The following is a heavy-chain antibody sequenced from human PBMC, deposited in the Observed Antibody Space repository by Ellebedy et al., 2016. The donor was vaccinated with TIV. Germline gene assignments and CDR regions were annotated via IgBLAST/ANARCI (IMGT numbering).Heavy chain of an antibody. V-gene: IGHV5-51*01. CDR2: IYPGDSDT. D-gene: IGHD5-12*01. J-gene: IGHJ6*02. CDR1: GYSFTSYW. Sequence: GESLKISCKGSGYSFTSYWIGWVRQMPGKGLEWMGIIYPGDSDTRYSPSFQGQVTISADKSISTAYLQWSSLKASDTAMYYCARQARGGVLGRWLHKGYYYYGMDVWGQGTTVTVSS. CDR3: ARQARGGVLGRWLHKGYYYYGMDV.